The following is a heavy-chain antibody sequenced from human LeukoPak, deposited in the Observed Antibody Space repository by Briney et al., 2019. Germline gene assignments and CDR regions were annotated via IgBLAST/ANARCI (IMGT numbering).Heavy chain of an antibody. CDR2: IYSSGNT. J-gene: IGHJ3*02. CDR1: GVSISSGSNY. D-gene: IGHD3-10*01. Sequence: SETLSLTCSVYGVSISSGSNYWGWIRQPPGKTLDWIGSIYSSGNTYYNPSLKSRVIILIDTAKNHFSLNLSSVTAADTAVYYCARSDGYGLVGIWGQGTMVTVSS. CDR3: ARSDGYGLVGI. V-gene: IGHV4-39*07.